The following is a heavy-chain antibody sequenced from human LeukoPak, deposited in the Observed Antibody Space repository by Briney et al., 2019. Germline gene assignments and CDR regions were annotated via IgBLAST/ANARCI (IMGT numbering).Heavy chain of an antibody. V-gene: IGHV1-2*02. D-gene: IGHD3-10*01. CDR1: GGTFSSYA. CDR2: INPNSGGT. CDR3: ARDFRGGGPPFLDY. J-gene: IGHJ4*02. Sequence: ASVKVSCKASGGTFSSYAISWVRQAPGQGLEWMGWINPNSGGTNYAQKFQGRVTMTRDTSISTAYMELSRLRSDDTAVYYCARDFRGGGPPFLDYWGQGTLVTVSS.